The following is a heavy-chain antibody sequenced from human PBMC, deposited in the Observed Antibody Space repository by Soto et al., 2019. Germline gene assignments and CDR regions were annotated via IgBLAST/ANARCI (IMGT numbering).Heavy chain of an antibody. CDR2: ISSSGGTT. V-gene: IGHV3-23*01. Sequence: GGSLRLSCAASGFIFRGYAMSWVRQAPGKGLEWVSAISSSGGTTYYADSVKGRFTISRDNSKNTLYLQMDSLRVEDTAVYYCAKDSSGYFYDYFDYWGQGTLVTVSS. J-gene: IGHJ4*02. CDR3: AKDSSGYFYDYFDY. CDR1: GFIFRGYA. D-gene: IGHD3-22*01.